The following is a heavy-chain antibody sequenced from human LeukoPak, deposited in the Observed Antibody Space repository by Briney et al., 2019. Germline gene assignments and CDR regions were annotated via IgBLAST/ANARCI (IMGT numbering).Heavy chain of an antibody. J-gene: IGHJ5*02. D-gene: IGHD3-10*01. V-gene: IGHV5-51*01. CDR3: ARQSYSYYGSGSYYNWFDP. CDR2: IYPGDSDT. Sequence: GESLKISCKGSGYSFTSYWIGWVRQMPGKGLEWMGIIYPGDSDTRYSPSFQGQVTISADKSISTAYLQWSSLKASDTAMYYCARQSYSYYGSGSYYNWFDPWGQGTLVTVSS. CDR1: GYSFTSYW.